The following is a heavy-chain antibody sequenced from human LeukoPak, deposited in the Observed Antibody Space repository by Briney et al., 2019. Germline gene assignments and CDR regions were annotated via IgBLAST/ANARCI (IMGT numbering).Heavy chain of an antibody. Sequence: PGGSPRLSCAASGFTFSSYAMSWVRQAPGKGLEWVSAISGSGGSTYYADSVKGRFTISRDNSKNTLYLQMNSLRAEDTAVYYCAKDFARYVWGSYRLNYFDYWGQGTLVTVSS. CDR2: ISGSGGST. D-gene: IGHD3-16*02. V-gene: IGHV3-23*01. CDR1: GFTFSSYA. J-gene: IGHJ4*02. CDR3: AKDFARYVWGSYRLNYFDY.